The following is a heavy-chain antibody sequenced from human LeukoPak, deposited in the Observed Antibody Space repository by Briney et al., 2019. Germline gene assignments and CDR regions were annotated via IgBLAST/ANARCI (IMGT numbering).Heavy chain of an antibody. J-gene: IGHJ4*02. D-gene: IGHD6-13*01. V-gene: IGHV1-69*13. CDR3: ARSEGIAAGDTLFDY. CDR1: GGTFSSYA. Sequence: SVKVSCKASGGTFSSYAISWVRQAPGQGLEWMGGIIPIFGTANYAQKFQGRVTITADESTSTAYMELSTLRSEDTAVYYCARSEGIAAGDTLFDYWGQGTLVTVSS. CDR2: IIPIFGTA.